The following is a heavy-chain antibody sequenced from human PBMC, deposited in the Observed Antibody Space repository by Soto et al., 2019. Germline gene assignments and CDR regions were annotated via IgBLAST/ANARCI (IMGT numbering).Heavy chain of an antibody. CDR3: ARGGRVVVTLDSDFDI. Sequence: SVEVSCKASGDSFTGDYMHWVRQAPGQGLEWMGWINPNSGGTNYAQKFQGWVTMTRDTSISTAYMELSRLRSDDTAVYYCARGGRVVVTLDSDFDIWGQEAILTVS. CDR2: INPNSGGT. D-gene: IGHD2-15*01. J-gene: IGHJ3*02. CDR1: GDSFTGDY. V-gene: IGHV1-2*04.